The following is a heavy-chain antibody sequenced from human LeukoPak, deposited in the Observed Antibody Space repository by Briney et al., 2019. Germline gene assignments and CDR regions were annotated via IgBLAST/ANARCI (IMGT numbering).Heavy chain of an antibody. CDR2: ISSHGGST. D-gene: IGHD5-18*01. CDR3: ARVDSNGYYFFDY. V-gene: IGHV3-64*01. Sequence: PGGSLRLSCAASGFTFSSYAMHWGRQAPGKGLEYVSTISSHGGSTYYANSVKGRFTISRDNSKNTLYLQMGSLRAEDMAVYYCARVDSNGYYFFDYWGQGTLVTVSS. J-gene: IGHJ4*02. CDR1: GFTFSSYA.